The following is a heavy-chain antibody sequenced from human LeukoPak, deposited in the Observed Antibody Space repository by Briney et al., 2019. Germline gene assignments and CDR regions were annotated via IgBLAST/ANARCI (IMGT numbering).Heavy chain of an antibody. CDR2: MNPNSGNT. Sequence: ASVTVSCKASGYTFTSYDINWVRQATGQGLEWMGWMNPNSGNTGYAQKFQGRVTMTRNTSISTAYMELSSLRSEDTAVYYCARGLRKKSVTTSYYFDYWGQGTLVTVSS. D-gene: IGHD4-11*01. J-gene: IGHJ4*02. CDR1: GYTFTSYD. V-gene: IGHV1-8*01. CDR3: ARGLRKKSVTTSYYFDY.